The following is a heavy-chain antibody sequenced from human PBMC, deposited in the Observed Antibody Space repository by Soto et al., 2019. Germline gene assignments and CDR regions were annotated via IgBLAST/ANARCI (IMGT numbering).Heavy chain of an antibody. V-gene: IGHV1-69*01. Sequence: QVQLVQSGAEVKKTGSSVKVSCKASGGNFNTFGFSWVRQAPGQGLEWMGGIIPFFGTAKYSQKFEDKNTITADESTNTVYTDQRGLTFEDTAISDCERSAPMEAGDEYYYDSWGQGALITVSS. CDR1: GGNFNTFG. D-gene: IGHD3-16*01. CDR3: ERSAPMEAGDEYYYDS. J-gene: IGHJ5*01. CDR2: IIPFFGTA.